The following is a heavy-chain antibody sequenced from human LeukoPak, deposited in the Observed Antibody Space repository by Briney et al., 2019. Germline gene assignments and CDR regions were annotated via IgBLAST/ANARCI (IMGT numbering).Heavy chain of an antibody. CDR1: GGSITSRY. CDR3: ARDPSGYDYYFDY. V-gene: IGHV4-59*11. CDR2: IDHSGST. J-gene: IGHJ4*02. Sequence: SETLSLTCTVSGGSITSRYWSWIRQPPGKGLEWIGYIDHSGSTNYNPSLTSRVTISVDTSKNQFSLKLTYVTAADTAVYYCARDPSGYDYYFDYWGQGSLVTVSS. D-gene: IGHD5-12*01.